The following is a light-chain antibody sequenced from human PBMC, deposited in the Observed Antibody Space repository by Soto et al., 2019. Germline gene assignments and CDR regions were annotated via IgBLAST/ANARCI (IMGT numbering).Light chain of an antibody. CDR1: SSNIGSNT. V-gene: IGLV1-44*01. Sequence: QSVLTQPPSASGTPGQRVTISCSGSSSNIGSNTVNWYQQLPGTAPKLLIYSNTQRPSGVPDRFSGSKSGTSASLAISGLQSEDEADYYCAAWDDSLHGVVFGGGTKLTVL. CDR3: AAWDDSLHGVV. CDR2: SNT. J-gene: IGLJ2*01.